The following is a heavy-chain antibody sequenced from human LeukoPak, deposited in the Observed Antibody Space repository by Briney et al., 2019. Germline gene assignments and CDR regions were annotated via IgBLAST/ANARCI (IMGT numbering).Heavy chain of an antibody. D-gene: IGHD3-10*01. V-gene: IGHV3-23*01. J-gene: IGHJ4*02. CDR2: ISGSGVTT. CDR3: ARKAGYYYGSGDY. CDR1: GFTFSTYA. Sequence: PGGSLRLSCAASGFTFSTYAMSWVRQAPGKGLEWVSAISGSGVTTYYADSVKGRFTISRDNSKNTLYLQMNSLRAEDTAVYYCARKAGYYYGSGDYWGQGTLVTVSS.